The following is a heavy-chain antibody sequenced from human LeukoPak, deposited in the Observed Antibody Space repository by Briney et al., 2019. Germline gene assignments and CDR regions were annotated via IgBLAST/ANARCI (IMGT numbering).Heavy chain of an antibody. CDR3: ARDRYSSGWYIGS. Sequence: ASVKVSCKASGYTFTGYYMHWVRQAPGQGLEWMGRINPNSGGTNYAQKFQGRVTMTRDTSISTAYMELSRLRSDDTAVYYCARDRYSSGWYIGSWGQGTLVTVSS. CDR2: INPNSGGT. V-gene: IGHV1-2*06. CDR1: GYTFTGYY. D-gene: IGHD6-19*01. J-gene: IGHJ5*02.